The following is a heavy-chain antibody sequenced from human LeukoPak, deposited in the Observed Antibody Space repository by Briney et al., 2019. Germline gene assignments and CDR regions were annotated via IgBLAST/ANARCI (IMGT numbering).Heavy chain of an antibody. J-gene: IGHJ1*01. D-gene: IGHD2-2*01. CDR2: IQQHGSET. CDR1: GFTFSNYW. V-gene: IGHV3-7*01. CDR3: ATYSSSNGREFQY. Sequence: GGSLRLSCAGSGFTFSNYWMSWVRQAPGKGLEWVANIQQHGSETYYGDSVKGRFTISRDNAKNSLYLQMNSLRAEDTAVYYCATYSSSNGREFQYWGQGTLVTVSS.